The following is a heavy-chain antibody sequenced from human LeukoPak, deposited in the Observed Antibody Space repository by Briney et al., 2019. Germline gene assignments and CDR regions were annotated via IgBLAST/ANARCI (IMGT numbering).Heavy chain of an antibody. CDR1: GYTFTSYA. V-gene: IGHV1-3*01. Sequence: GASVKVSCKAAGYTFTSYAMHWVRQAPGQRLEWMGWINAGNGNTKYSQKFQGRVTITRDTSASTAYMELSSLRSEDTAVYYCARVPPRAVADYWGQGTLVTVSS. J-gene: IGHJ4*02. D-gene: IGHD6-19*01. CDR2: INAGNGNT. CDR3: ARVPPRAVADY.